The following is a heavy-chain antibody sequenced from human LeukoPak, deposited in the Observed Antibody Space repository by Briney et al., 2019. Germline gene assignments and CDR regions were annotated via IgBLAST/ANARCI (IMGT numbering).Heavy chain of an antibody. J-gene: IGHJ5*02. Sequence: SETLSLTCTVSGGSISSYYWSWIRQPAGKGLEWIGRIYTSGSTNYNPSLKSRVTMSVDTSKNQFSLKLSSVTAADTAVYYCARETPYSSSWYGSPLRSLASQTNWFDPWGQGTLGTVSS. CDR2: IYTSGST. CDR1: GGSISSYY. V-gene: IGHV4-4*07. D-gene: IGHD6-13*01. CDR3: ARETPYSSSWYGSPLRSLASQTNWFDP.